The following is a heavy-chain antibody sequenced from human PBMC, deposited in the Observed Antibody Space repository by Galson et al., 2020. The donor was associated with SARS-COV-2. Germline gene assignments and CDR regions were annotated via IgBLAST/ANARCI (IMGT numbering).Heavy chain of an antibody. J-gene: IGHJ4*02. CDR1: GFLFSSYA. D-gene: IGHD6-19*01. Sequence: GESLKISCAGSGFLFSSYAMTWVRQAPGKGLEWVSSLSGSGGSTYYADSVKGRFTISRDNSKNTLYLQMNSLRDEDTAVYYCAKGGAVAGYWFDYWGPGILVTVPS. V-gene: IGHV3-23*01. CDR3: AKGGAVAGYWFDY. CDR2: LSGSGGST.